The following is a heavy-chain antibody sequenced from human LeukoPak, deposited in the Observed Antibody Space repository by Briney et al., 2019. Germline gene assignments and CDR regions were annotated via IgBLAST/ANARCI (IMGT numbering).Heavy chain of an antibody. CDR1: GFTFSSYW. D-gene: IGHD1-1*01. Sequence: GGSLRFSCAASGFTFSSYWMHWVRQAPGKGLVWVSRINTDGSTTSYADSVKGRFTISRDNSKNTLYLQMNSLRAEDTAVYYCAKDHQLERRVAYFDYWGQGTLVTVSS. CDR2: INTDGSTT. J-gene: IGHJ4*02. CDR3: AKDHQLERRVAYFDY. V-gene: IGHV3-74*01.